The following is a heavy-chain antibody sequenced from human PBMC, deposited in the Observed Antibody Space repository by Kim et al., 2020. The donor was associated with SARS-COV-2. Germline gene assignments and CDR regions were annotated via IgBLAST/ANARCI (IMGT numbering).Heavy chain of an antibody. Sequence: SVKVSCKASGGTFSSYAISWVRQAPGQGLEWMGGIIPIFGTANYAQKFQGRVTITADESTITAYMELSSLRSEDTAVYYCARVLSGSYYVDYYYGMDVWGQGTTVTVSS. CDR2: IIPIFGTA. J-gene: IGHJ6*02. CDR3: ARVLSGSYYVDYYYGMDV. V-gene: IGHV1-69*13. CDR1: GGTFSSYA. D-gene: IGHD1-26*01.